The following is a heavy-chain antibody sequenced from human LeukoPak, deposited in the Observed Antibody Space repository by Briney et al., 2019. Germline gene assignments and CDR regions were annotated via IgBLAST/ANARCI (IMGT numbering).Heavy chain of an antibody. D-gene: IGHD2-2*01. V-gene: IGHV3-74*01. CDR2: IKSDGSST. J-gene: IGHJ3*01. CDR3: ARGDAHGFDF. CDR1: GFTFSSYW. Sequence: PGGSLTLSCAASGFTFSSYWMHWVRQAPGKGLVWVARIKSDGSSTGYADSVKGRFTNSRDNAKNTLYLQMNSLRDEDTAVYYCARGDAHGFDFWGQGTMVTVSS.